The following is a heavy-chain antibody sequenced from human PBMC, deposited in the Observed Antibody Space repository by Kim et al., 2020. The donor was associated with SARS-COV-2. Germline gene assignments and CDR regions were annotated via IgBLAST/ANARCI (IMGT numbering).Heavy chain of an antibody. Sequence: ASVKVSCKASGYTSTGYYIHWVRQAPGQGLEWMGWLNPNSGATNYAQKFQGRVTMTRDTSISTAYMELGSLRFDDTAVYYCAREGTTGTTDYYAMDVWGQGTTVTVSS. D-gene: IGHD1-1*01. CDR1: GYTSTGYY. J-gene: IGHJ6*02. CDR3: AREGTTGTTDYYAMDV. CDR2: LNPNSGAT. V-gene: IGHV1-2*02.